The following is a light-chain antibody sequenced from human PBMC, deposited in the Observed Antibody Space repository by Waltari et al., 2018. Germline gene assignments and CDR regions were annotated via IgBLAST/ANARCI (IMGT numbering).Light chain of an antibody. V-gene: IGLV1-47*01. CDR2: RNN. CDR3: AVWDDSLTGQVI. Sequence: QSVLTQPPSASGTPGQRVTISCSGSSSNIGTYYVYWYHQLPGTAPKLLIYRNNQRPSAVPDRLSGSRSGTSASLAISGLRSEDEADYYCAVWDDSLTGQVIFGGGTKLTVL. CDR1: SSNIGTYY. J-gene: IGLJ2*01.